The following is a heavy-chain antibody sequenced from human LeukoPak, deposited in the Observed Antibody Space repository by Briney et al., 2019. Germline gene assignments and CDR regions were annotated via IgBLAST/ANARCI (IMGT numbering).Heavy chain of an antibody. J-gene: IGHJ4*02. V-gene: IGHV1-18*01. D-gene: IGHD2-8*01. CDR1: GYTFNSHG. CDR2: ISTYNGNT. Sequence: ASVKVSCKASGYTFNSHGISWVRQAPGQGLEWMGWISTYNGNTNYAQKLQGRVTMTTDTSTSKAYMELRSLRSDETAVYYCAREGRCTNGICYPDYWGQGTLVTVSS. CDR3: AREGRCTNGICYPDY.